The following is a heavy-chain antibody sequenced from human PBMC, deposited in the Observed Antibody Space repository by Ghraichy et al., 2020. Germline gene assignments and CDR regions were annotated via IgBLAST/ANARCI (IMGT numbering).Heavy chain of an antibody. D-gene: IGHD6-19*01. CDR1: GFTFGNYA. J-gene: IGHJ5*02. CDR3: TKGGRSGWYRPSLVNNDNGFDH. Sequence: GGSLRLPCAASGFTFGNYAMHWVRHLPAKGLEWVSTISGGGGDASYADSVKGRFTISRDNSKNTLYLQMNSLRAEDTAVYYCTKGGRSGWYRPSLVNNDNGFDHWGEGSMVTIVS. V-gene: IGHV3-23*01. CDR2: ISGGGGDA.